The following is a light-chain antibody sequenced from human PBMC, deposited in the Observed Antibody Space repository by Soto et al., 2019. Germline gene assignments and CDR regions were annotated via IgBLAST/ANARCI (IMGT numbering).Light chain of an antibody. CDR3: SSYTSSSTLYV. Sequence: QSALTQPASVSGSPGQSITISCTGTSSDVGDNNYVSWYQQHPGKAPKLMIYDVTHRPSGISNRFSGSQSGNTASLTISGLQAEAEADYYCSSYTSSSTLYVFGTGTKLTVL. J-gene: IGLJ1*01. CDR1: SSDVGDNNY. CDR2: DVT. V-gene: IGLV2-14*01.